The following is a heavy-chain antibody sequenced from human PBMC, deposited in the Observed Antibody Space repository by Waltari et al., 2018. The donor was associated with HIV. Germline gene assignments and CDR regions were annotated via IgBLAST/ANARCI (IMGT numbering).Heavy chain of an antibody. D-gene: IGHD6-13*01. CDR3: AKTGYTSSWYEIDY. CDR1: GFIFDDYA. J-gene: IGHJ4*02. Sequence: EVQLVESGGGLVQPGRSLRLSCAASGFIFDDYAMHWVRQAPGKGLGGVSGMSGNSGSAGYADSVKGRFTISRDNAKNSLYLQMNSLRAEDTALYYCAKTGYTSSWYEIDYWGQGTLVTVSS. V-gene: IGHV3-9*01. CDR2: MSGNSGSA.